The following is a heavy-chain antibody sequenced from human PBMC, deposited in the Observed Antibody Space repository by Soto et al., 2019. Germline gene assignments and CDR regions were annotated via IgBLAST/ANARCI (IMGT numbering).Heavy chain of an antibody. V-gene: IGHV1-8*01. Sequence: ASVKVSCKASGYTFTSYDINWVRQATGQGLEWMGWMNPNSGNTGYAQKFQGRVPMTRNTSISTAYMELSSLRSEDTAVYYCARTIRASNAFDIWGQATMVTVSS. D-gene: IGHD2-2*02. CDR1: GYTFTSYD. CDR2: MNPNSGNT. CDR3: ARTIRASNAFDI. J-gene: IGHJ3*02.